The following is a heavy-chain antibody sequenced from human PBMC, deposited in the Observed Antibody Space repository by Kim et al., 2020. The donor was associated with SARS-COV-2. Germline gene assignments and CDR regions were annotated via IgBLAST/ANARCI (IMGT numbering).Heavy chain of an antibody. CDR2: ISSRGMTI. Sequence: GGSLRLSCAASRFTFSSYEMNWVRQAPGKGLEWVSYISSRGMTIYYADSVKGRFTISRDNAKNSLYLQMNSLRAEDTAIYYCARGYSSGWGVTYWGQGTLVTVSS. CDR1: RFTFSSYE. J-gene: IGHJ4*02. V-gene: IGHV3-48*03. D-gene: IGHD6-19*01. CDR3: ARGYSSGWGVTY.